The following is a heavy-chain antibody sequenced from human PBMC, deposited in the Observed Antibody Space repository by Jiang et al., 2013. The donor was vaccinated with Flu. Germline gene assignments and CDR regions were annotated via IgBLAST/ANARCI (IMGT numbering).Heavy chain of an antibody. CDR1: GYTFTSYA. J-gene: IGHJ4*02. V-gene: IGHV1-3*01. CDR2: INAGNGNT. D-gene: IGHD1-26*01. CDR3: ARGVGATTGLDY. Sequence: GAEVKKPGASVKVSCKASGYTFTSYAMHWVRQAPGQRLEWMEWINAGNGNTKYSQKFQGRVTITRDTSASTAYMELSSLRSEDTAVYYCARGVGATTGLDYWGQGTLVTVSS.